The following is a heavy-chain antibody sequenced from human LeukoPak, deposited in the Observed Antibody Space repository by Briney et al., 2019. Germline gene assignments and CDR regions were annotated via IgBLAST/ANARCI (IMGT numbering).Heavy chain of an antibody. J-gene: IGHJ4*02. CDR2: INPDGSEK. D-gene: IGHD6-19*01. CDR1: GFTFSYFW. Sequence: PGGSLRLSCAASGFTFSYFWMSWVRQAPGKGLEWVANINPDGSEKNYVDSVKGRFTISRDSAKNSLYLQMDSLRAEDTATYYCARCSGWAFKNWGQGNLVTVSS. CDR3: ARCSGWAFKN. V-gene: IGHV3-7*01.